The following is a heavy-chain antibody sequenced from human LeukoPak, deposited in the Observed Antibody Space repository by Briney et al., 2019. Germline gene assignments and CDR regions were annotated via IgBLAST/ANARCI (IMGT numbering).Heavy chain of an antibody. D-gene: IGHD6-19*01. CDR1: GGSISSGSYY. J-gene: IGHJ4*02. Sequence: SETLSLTCTVSGGSISSGSYYWSWIRQPPGKGLEWIGEINHSGSTNYNPSLKSRVTISVDTSKNQFSLKLSSVTAADTAVYYCARAPPGGQWLALFDYWGQGTLVTVSS. V-gene: IGHV4-39*07. CDR2: INHSGST. CDR3: ARAPPGGQWLALFDY.